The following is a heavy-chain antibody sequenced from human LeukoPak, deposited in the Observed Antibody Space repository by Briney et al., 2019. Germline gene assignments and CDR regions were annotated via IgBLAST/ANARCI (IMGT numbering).Heavy chain of an antibody. Sequence: SETLSLTCTVSGVSISSSNSYWGWIRQPPGKGLEWIGSIYYSGNTYYNASLKSQVSISIDTSKNQFSLRLTSVTAADTAVYYCARQTGSGLFVLPGGQGTLVTVSS. D-gene: IGHD3/OR15-3a*01. CDR2: IYYSGNT. J-gene: IGHJ4*02. V-gene: IGHV4-39*01. CDR3: ARQTGSGLFVLP. CDR1: GVSISSSNSY.